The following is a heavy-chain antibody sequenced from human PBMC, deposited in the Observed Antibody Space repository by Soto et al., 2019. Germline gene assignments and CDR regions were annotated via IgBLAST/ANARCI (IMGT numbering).Heavy chain of an antibody. Sequence: QVQLVESGGGVVQPGRSLRLSCAASGFTFSSYGMHWVRQAPGKGLEWVAVIWYDGSNKYYADSVKGRFTISRDNSKNTLYLQMNSLIAEDTAVYYCARDRRWEDIVVVPARGPPTSMDVWGKGTTVTVSS. V-gene: IGHV3-33*01. J-gene: IGHJ6*03. CDR1: GFTFSSYG. D-gene: IGHD2-2*01. CDR2: IWYDGSNK. CDR3: ARDRRWEDIVVVPARGPPTSMDV.